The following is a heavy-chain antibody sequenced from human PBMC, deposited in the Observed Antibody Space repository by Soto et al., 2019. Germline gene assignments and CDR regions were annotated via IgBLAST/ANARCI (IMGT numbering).Heavy chain of an antibody. V-gene: IGHV1-18*04. CDR1: GYDFERFP. D-gene: IGHD4-17*01. CDR3: AREQYEFGDLYYVDY. J-gene: IGHJ4*02. CDR2: ISPYSGSR. Sequence: QVQLVQSGGEVKRPGASVKVSCKASGYDFERFPISWVRQARGQGLEWMGLISPYSGSRYYAEKFQGRVTMTTDTXXXXXXXXXXXLTSDDTAVYFCAREQYEFGDLYYVDYWGQGTLVTVSS.